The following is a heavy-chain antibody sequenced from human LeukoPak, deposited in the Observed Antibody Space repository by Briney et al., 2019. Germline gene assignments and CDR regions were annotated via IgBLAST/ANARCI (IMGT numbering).Heavy chain of an antibody. J-gene: IGHJ6*03. CDR3: ARGVSCTNGVCYPDYYYYMDV. CDR1: GGSFSGYY. Sequence: SETLSLTCAVYGGSFSGYYWSWIRQPQGKGLEWIGEINHSGSTNYNPSLKSRVTISVDTSKNQFSLKLSSVTAADTAVYYCARGVSCTNGVCYPDYYYYMDVWGKGTTVTVSS. CDR2: INHSGST. D-gene: IGHD2-8*01. V-gene: IGHV4-34*01.